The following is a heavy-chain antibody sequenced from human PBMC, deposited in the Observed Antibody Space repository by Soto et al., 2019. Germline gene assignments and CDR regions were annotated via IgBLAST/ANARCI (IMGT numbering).Heavy chain of an antibody. D-gene: IGHD4-17*01. CDR3: AREEAVTSGYWYFDL. V-gene: IGHV4-31*03. CDR2: IYYSGIT. J-gene: IGHJ2*01. CDR1: GGSISSGGYY. Sequence: SETLSLTCTVSGGSISSGGYYWSWIRQPPGKGLEWIGYIYYSGITYYNPSLKSRLTISVDTSKNQFSLRLSSVTATDTAVYYCAREEAVTSGYWYFDLWGRGTLVTVSS.